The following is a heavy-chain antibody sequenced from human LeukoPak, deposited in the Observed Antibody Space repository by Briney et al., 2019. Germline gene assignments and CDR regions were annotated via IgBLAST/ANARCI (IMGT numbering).Heavy chain of an antibody. CDR1: GFTFSSYA. J-gene: IGHJ6*02. CDR2: ISGSGGST. CDR3: FLPIVGATGNYYYYGMDV. V-gene: IGHV3-23*01. Sequence: PGGSLRLSCAASGFTFSSYAMSWVRQAPGKGLEWVSAISGSGGSTYYADSVKGRLTISRDNSKNTLYLQMNSLRAEDTAVYYCFLPIVGATGNYYYYGMDVWGQGTTVTVSS. D-gene: IGHD1-26*01.